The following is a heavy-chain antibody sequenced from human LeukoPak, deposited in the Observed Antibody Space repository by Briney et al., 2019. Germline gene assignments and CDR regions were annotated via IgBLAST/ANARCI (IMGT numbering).Heavy chain of an antibody. V-gene: IGHV4-30-2*01. CDR1: GGSISSGGYY. Sequence: SETLSLTCTVSGGSISSGGYYWSWIRQPPGKGLEWIGYIYHSGSTYYNPSLKSRVTISVDRSKNQFSLKLSSVTAADTAVYYCARVAGGGDSFDYWGQGTLVTVSS. J-gene: IGHJ4*02. D-gene: IGHD2-21*01. CDR2: IYHSGST. CDR3: ARVAGGGDSFDY.